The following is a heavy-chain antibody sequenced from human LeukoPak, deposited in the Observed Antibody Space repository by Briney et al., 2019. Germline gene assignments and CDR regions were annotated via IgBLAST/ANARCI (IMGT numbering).Heavy chain of an antibody. Sequence: ASVKVSCKASGYTFTSYGISWVRQAPGQGLEWMGIINPSGGSTSYAQKFQGRVTMTRDTSTSTVYMELSSLRSDDTAVYYCARGGVVVVAATDYWGQGTLVTVSS. CDR1: GYTFTSYG. CDR2: INPSGGST. D-gene: IGHD2-15*01. CDR3: ARGGVVVVAATDY. J-gene: IGHJ4*02. V-gene: IGHV1-46*01.